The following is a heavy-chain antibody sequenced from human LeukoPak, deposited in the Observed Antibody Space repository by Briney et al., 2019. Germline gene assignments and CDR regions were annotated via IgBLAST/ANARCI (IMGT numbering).Heavy chain of an antibody. CDR2: IIPIFGIA. V-gene: IGHV1-69*04. Sequence: GSSVKVSCKASGGTFSSYAISWVRQAPGQGLEWMGRIIPIFGIANYAQKFQGRVTITADKSTSTAYMELSSLRSEDTAVYYCARAESIVATIDYWGQGTLVTVSS. D-gene: IGHD5-12*01. CDR3: ARAESIVATIDY. CDR1: GGTFSSYA. J-gene: IGHJ4*02.